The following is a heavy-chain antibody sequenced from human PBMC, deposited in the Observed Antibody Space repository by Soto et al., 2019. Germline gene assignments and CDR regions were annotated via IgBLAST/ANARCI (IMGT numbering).Heavy chain of an antibody. D-gene: IGHD3-3*01. CDR1: GFTFSSYA. J-gene: IGHJ4*02. CDR3: ARGSSWSGYYPYPFDY. CDR2: ISYDGSNK. V-gene: IGHV3-30-3*01. Sequence: PGGSLRLSCAASGFTFSSYAMHWVRQAPGKGLEWVAVISYDGSNKYYADSVKGRFTISRDNSKNTLYLQMNSLRAEDTAVYYCARGSSWSGYYPYPFDYWGQGTLVTVSS.